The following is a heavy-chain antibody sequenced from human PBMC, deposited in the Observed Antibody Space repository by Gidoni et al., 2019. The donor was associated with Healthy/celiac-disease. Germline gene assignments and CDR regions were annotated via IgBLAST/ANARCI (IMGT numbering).Heavy chain of an antibody. CDR2: ISYDGSNK. CDR1: SSYA. J-gene: IGHJ4*02. CDR3: ARHNWNDGEAATFIDY. D-gene: IGHD1-20*01. Sequence: SSYAMHWVRQAPGKGLEWVAVISYDGSNKYYADSVKGRFTISRDNSKNTLYLQMNSLRAEDTAVYYCARHNWNDGEAATFIDYWGQGTLVTVSS. V-gene: IGHV3-30-3*01.